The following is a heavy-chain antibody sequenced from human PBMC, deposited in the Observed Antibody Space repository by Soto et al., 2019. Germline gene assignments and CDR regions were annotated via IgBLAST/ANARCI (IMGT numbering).Heavy chain of an antibody. Sequence: PSSTLSLTCTVPVRTISGYYWPWIRQSAGGVLEWIGRIYRSGSTNYTPSLKSRVTISVATSMNHFSVRLSSVTDADTAVYYCARGQRFSDRFDPWGPGTLVTASS. D-gene: IGHD3-3*01. CDR1: VRTISGYY. CDR2: IYRSGST. CDR3: ARGQRFSDRFDP. J-gene: IGHJ5*02. V-gene: IGHV4-4*07.